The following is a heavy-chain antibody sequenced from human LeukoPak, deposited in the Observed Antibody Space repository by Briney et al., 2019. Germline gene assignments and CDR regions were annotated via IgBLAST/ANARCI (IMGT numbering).Heavy chain of an antibody. Sequence: AGGSLRLSCAASGFTFSSYGMHWVRQAPGKGLEWVAVISYDGSSEYFADSVKGRFTISRDNSKNTLYLHMISLRPEDAAVYYCAKDNDHCTSNCRAFDYWGQGTLVTVSS. D-gene: IGHD4-11*01. CDR3: AKDNDHCTSNCRAFDY. V-gene: IGHV3-30*18. CDR1: GFTFSSYG. J-gene: IGHJ4*02. CDR2: ISYDGSSE.